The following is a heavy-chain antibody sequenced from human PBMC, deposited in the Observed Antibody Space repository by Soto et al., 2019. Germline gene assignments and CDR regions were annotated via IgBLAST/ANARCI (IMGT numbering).Heavy chain of an antibody. CDR2: FSGTTSST. CDR1: GFIFSSYA. V-gene: IGHV3-23*01. CDR3: AKGQKWELPFDY. Sequence: EVQLLESGVGLVQPGGSLRLSCAASGFIFSSYAMSWVRQAPGKGLEWVSAFSGTTSSTYYAASVKGRFTISRDNSKSTLYLQMNSLKPEDTALYYCAKGQKWELPFDYWGQGALVTVSS. J-gene: IGHJ4*02. D-gene: IGHD1-26*01.